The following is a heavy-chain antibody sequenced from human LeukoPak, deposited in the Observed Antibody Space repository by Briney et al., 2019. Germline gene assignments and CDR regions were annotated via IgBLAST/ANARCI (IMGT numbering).Heavy chain of an antibody. CDR1: GFTFSSHE. CDR3: ARGQQYLGSYFDF. CDR2: ISSSASSM. V-gene: IGHV3-48*03. Sequence: PGGSLRLSCAASGFTFSSHEMNWVRQAPGKGLEWVSYISSSASSMYYSDSVKGRFTISRDNAKNSLYLQMNSLRAEDTAVYYCARGQQYLGSYFDFWGQGTLVTVSS. D-gene: IGHD6-13*01. J-gene: IGHJ4*02.